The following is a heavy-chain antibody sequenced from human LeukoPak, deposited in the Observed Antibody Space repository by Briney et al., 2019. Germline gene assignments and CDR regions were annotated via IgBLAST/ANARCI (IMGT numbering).Heavy chain of an antibody. CDR2: ISYDGSNK. D-gene: IGHD3-10*01. J-gene: IGHJ3*02. CDR1: GFTFSSYG. V-gene: IGHV3-30*19. Sequence: PGRSLRLSCAASGFTFSSYGMHWVRQAPGKGLEWVAVISYDGSNKYYADSVKGRFTISRDNSKNTLYLQMNSLRAEDTAVYYCARAPGRNDAFDIWGQGTMVTVSS. CDR3: ARAPGRNDAFDI.